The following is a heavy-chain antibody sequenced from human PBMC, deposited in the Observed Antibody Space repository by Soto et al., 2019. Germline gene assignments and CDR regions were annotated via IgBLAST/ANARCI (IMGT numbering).Heavy chain of an antibody. Sequence: SETLSLTCTVSGVSISNYYWSWIRQPAGKGLEWIGRLSTSGNTNYNPSLKSRVTMSLDTPKNQFSLMLNSVTAADTAVYYCRRDLDYWGQGTLVTVSS. CDR1: GVSISNYY. CDR3: RRDLDY. CDR2: LSTSGNT. J-gene: IGHJ4*02. V-gene: IGHV4-4*07.